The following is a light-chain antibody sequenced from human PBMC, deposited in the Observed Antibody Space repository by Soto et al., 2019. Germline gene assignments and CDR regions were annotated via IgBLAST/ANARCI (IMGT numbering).Light chain of an antibody. J-gene: IGLJ2*01. CDR2: TND. Sequence: QSVLTQPPSASGTPGQRVTISCSGXXXNIGSNTVNWYQQLPGTAPKLLIYTNDQRPSGVPDRFSGSKSGTSASLAISGLQSEDEADYYCAAWDDSLNGVVFGGGTKLTVL. V-gene: IGLV1-44*01. CDR1: XXNIGSNT. CDR3: AAWDDSLNGVV.